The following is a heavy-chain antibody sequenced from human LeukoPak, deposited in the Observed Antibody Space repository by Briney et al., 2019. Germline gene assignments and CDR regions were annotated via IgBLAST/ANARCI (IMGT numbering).Heavy chain of an antibody. Sequence: PGGSLTLSCAASGFTFSSYAMSWVRQAPGKGLEWVSAISGSGGSTYYADSVKGRLTISRDNSKTTLYLQMHRLSAEDTAVYYCATKIADYLDYWGQGTLVTVSS. J-gene: IGHJ4*02. CDR1: GFTFSSYA. CDR2: ISGSGGST. D-gene: IGHD2-21*01. CDR3: ATKIADYLDY. V-gene: IGHV3-23*01.